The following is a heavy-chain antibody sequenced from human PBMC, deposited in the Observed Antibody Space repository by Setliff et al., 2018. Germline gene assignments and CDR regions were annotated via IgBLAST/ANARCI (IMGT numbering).Heavy chain of an antibody. V-gene: IGHV7-4-1*02. D-gene: IGHD5-18*01. J-gene: IGHJ6*03. Sequence: ASVKVSCKASGYTFTRYAMNWVRQAPGQGLEWMGWINTNTGNPTYAQGFTGRFVFSLDTSVSTAYLQISSLKAEDTAVYYCARDATRIQLWLRPYYYYMDVWGKGTTVTV. CDR1: GYTFTRYA. CDR2: INTNTGNP. CDR3: ARDATRIQLWLRPYYYYMDV.